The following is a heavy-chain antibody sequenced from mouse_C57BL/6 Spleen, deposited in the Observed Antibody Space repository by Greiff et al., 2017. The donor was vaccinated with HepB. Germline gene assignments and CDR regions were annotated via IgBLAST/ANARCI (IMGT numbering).Heavy chain of an antibody. J-gene: IGHJ2*01. V-gene: IGHV5-9-1*02. CDR3: TREDYGSSYDY. CDR1: GFTFSSYA. CDR2: ISSGGDYI. Sequence: DVQLVESGEGLVKPGGSLKLSCAASGFTFSSYAMSWVRQTPEKRLEWVAYISSGGDYIYYADTVKGRFTISRDNARNTLYLQMSSLKSEDTAMYYCTREDYGSSYDYWGQGTTLTVSS. D-gene: IGHD1-1*01.